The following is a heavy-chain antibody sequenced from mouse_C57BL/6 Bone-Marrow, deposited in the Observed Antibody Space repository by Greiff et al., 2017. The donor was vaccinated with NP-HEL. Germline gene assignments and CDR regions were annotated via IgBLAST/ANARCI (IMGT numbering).Heavy chain of an antibody. J-gene: IGHJ4*01. V-gene: IGHV5-2*01. CDR3: ARWDPYYAMGG. CDR1: EYEFPSHD. D-gene: IGHD4-1*01. CDR2: INSDGGST. Sequence: DVKLVESGGGLVQPGESLKLSCESNEYEFPSHDMSWVRKTPEKRLELVAAINSDGGSTYYPDTMERRFIISRDNTKKTLYLQMSRLRSEDTALYYCARWDPYYAMGGWGQGASVTVSS.